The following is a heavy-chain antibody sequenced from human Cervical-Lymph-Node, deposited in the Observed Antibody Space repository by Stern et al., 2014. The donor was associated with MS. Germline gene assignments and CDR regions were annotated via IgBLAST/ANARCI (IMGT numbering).Heavy chain of an antibody. CDR1: GYDFTSSW. CDR3: ARPGSAWSFDY. Sequence: VQLVESGAEVKKPGESLKISCKGSGYDFTSSWIGWVRQMPGQGLEWMGNIYLGDSDTRYSPSFQGQVTISVDRSIGTAYLQWSSLKASDTAMYYCARPGSAWSFDYWGQGTLVTVSS. J-gene: IGHJ4*02. CDR2: IYLGDSDT. V-gene: IGHV5-51*03. D-gene: IGHD6-19*01.